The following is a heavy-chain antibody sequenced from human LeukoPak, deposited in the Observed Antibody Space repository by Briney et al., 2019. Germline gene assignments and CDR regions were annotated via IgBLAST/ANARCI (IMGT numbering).Heavy chain of an antibody. J-gene: IGHJ4*02. V-gene: IGHV4-34*01. D-gene: IGHD1-26*01. CDR1: GGSFSGYY. CDR3: ARVRKIVGAISGFDY. CDR2: INHSGST. Sequence: SETLSLTCAVYGGSFSGYYWSWIRQPPGKGLEWIGEINHSGSTNYNPSLKSRVTISVDTSKNQFALKLSSVTAADTAVYYCARVRKIVGAISGFDYWGQGTLVTVSS.